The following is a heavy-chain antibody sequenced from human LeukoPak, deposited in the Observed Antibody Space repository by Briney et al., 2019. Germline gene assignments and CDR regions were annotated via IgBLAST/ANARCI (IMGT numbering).Heavy chain of an antibody. Sequence: GGSLRLSCAASGFTFSSYNMNWVRQAPGKGPEWVSYFSSSSATIYYADSVKGRITFSRDNAKNSLYLQMNSLRAEDTAVYYCARAYSSGSYYYYYYYMDVWGKGTTVTVSS. V-gene: IGHV3-48*04. CDR2: FSSSSATI. CDR1: GFTFSSYN. J-gene: IGHJ6*03. CDR3: ARAYSSGSYYYYYYYMDV. D-gene: IGHD3-22*01.